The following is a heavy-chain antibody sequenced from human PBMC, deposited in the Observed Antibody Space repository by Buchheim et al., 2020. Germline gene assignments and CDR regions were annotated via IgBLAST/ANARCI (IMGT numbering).Heavy chain of an antibody. D-gene: IGHD4-17*01. V-gene: IGHV3-7*01. CDR2: IKQDGSEK. Sequence: EVQLVESGGGLVQPGGSLRLSCAASGFTFSSYWMSWVRQAPGKGLEWVANIKQDGSEKYYVDPVKGRFTISRDNAKNSLYLQMTSLRAEDTAVYYCARGGYGDTDYYYYYGMDVWGQGTT. CDR1: GFTFSSYW. J-gene: IGHJ6*02. CDR3: ARGGYGDTDYYYYYGMDV.